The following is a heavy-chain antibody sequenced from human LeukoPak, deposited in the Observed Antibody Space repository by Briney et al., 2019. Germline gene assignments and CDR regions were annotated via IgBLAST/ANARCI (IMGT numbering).Heavy chain of an antibody. Sequence: GASVKVSCKASGYTFTGYYMHWVRQAPGQGLEWMGWINPNSGGTNYAQKFQGRVTMTRDTSISTAYMEQSRLRSDDAAVYYCARNYYYDRSGTEGNYFDYWGQGTLVTVSS. CDR3: ARNYYYDRSGTEGNYFDY. CDR1: GYTFTGYY. J-gene: IGHJ4*02. CDR2: INPNSGGT. D-gene: IGHD3-22*01. V-gene: IGHV1-2*02.